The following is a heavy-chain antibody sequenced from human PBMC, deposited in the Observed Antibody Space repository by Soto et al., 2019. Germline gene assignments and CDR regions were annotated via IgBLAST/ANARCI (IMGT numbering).Heavy chain of an antibody. V-gene: IGHV3-33*01. D-gene: IGHD5-18*01. Sequence: PGGSLRLSCAASGFTFSSYGMHWVRQAPGKGLEWVAVIWYDGSSKYYADSVKGRFTISRDNSKNTLYLQMNSLRAEDTAVYYCARGTNVDTALFDYWGQGTLVTVSS. CDR1: GFTFSSYG. J-gene: IGHJ4*02. CDR3: ARGTNVDTALFDY. CDR2: IWYDGSSK.